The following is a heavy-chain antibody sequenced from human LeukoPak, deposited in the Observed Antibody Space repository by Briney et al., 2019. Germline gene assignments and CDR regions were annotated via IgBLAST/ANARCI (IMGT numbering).Heavy chain of an antibody. D-gene: IGHD3-3*01. CDR2: IYSGGST. CDR1: GFTVSSNY. V-gene: IGHV3-66*01. CDR3: ARVYYDFWSGTNNWFDP. Sequence: GGSLRLSCAASGFTVSSNYMSWVRQAPGKGLEWVSVIYSGGSTYYADSVTGRFTISRDNSKNTLYLQMNSLRAEDTAVYYCARVYYDFWSGTNNWFDPWGQGTLVTVSS. J-gene: IGHJ5*02.